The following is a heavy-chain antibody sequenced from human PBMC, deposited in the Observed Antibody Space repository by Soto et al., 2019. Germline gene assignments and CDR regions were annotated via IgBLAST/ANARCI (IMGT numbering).Heavy chain of an antibody. D-gene: IGHD3-22*01. J-gene: IGHJ1*01. CDR1: GGSISSGGYY. V-gene: IGHV4-30-4*08. CDR3: ARREDSRGYYSYFQH. CDR2: IYYSGST. Sequence: PSETLSLTCTVSGGSISSGGYYWSWIRQHPGKGLECIGYIYYSGSTYYNPSLKSRVTISVDTSKNQFSLKLSSVTAADTAVYYCARREDSRGYYSYFQHWGQGNLVTVSX.